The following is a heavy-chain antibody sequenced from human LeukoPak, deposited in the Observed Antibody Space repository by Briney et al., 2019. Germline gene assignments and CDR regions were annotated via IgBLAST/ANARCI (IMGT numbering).Heavy chain of an antibody. CDR1: GYSFTSYW. CDR3: ARRDSSGWYYFDY. V-gene: IGHV5-51*01. J-gene: IGHJ4*02. D-gene: IGHD6-19*01. CDR2: IYPGDSDT. Sequence: GESMRISCKGSGYSFTSYWIGWVRQMPGKGLEWMGIIYPGDSDTRYSPSFQGQVTISAVKSISTAYLQWSSLKASDTAMYYCARRDSSGWYYFDYWGQGTLVTVSS.